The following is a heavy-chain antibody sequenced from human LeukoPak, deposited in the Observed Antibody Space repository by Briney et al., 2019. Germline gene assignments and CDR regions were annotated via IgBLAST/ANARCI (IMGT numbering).Heavy chain of an antibody. J-gene: IGHJ5*02. Sequence: PGGSLRLSCAASGFTFSSYSMNWVRQAPGKGLEWVSSISSSSSYIYYADSVKGRFTISRYNAKNSLYLQMNSLRAEDTAVYYCARDLQGSDWFVPWGQGTLVTVSS. V-gene: IGHV3-21*01. CDR1: GFTFSSYS. CDR3: ARDLQGSDWFVP. CDR2: ISSSSSYI.